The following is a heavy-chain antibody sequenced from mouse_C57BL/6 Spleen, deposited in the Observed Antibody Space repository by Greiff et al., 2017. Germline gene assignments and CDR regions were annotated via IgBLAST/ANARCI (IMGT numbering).Heavy chain of an antibody. J-gene: IGHJ3*01. CDR2: ISSGSSTI. CDR1: GFTFSDYG. V-gene: IGHV5-17*01. D-gene: IGHD2-3*01. CDR3: ARDDGYYVAWFAY. Sequence: EVKVVESGGGLVKPGGSLKLSCAASGFTFSDYGMHWVRQAPEKGLEWVAYISSGSSTIYYADTVKGRFTISKDNAKNTLFLQMTSLRSEDTAMYYCARDDGYYVAWFAYWCQGTLVTVSA.